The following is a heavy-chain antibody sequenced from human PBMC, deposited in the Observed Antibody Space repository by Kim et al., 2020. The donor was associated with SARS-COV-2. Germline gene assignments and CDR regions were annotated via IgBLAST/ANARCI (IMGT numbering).Heavy chain of an antibody. CDR2: INTNGSTT. CDR1: GFTFSSYW. V-gene: IGHV3-74*01. J-gene: IGHJ4*02. Sequence: GGSLRLSCAASGFTFSSYWMHWVRQAPGKGLAWVSRINTNGSTTSNAGSVKGRFTISRDNAKNTLYLQMNSLRAEDTAVYYCARVGGATACDYWGQGTL. D-gene: IGHD1-26*01. CDR3: ARVGGATACDY.